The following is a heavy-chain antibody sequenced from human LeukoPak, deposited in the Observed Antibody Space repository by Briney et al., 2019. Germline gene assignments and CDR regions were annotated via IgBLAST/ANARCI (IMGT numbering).Heavy chain of an antibody. Sequence: PSETLSLTCTVSGGSITNYYWSWIRQSPEKGLEWIGYIYYSGSTNYNPSLKSRVTISVDTSKNQFSLKLSSVTAADTALYYCARGVFWREADPWGQGTLVTVSS. D-gene: IGHD3-3*01. J-gene: IGHJ5*02. CDR3: ARGVFWREADP. V-gene: IGHV4-59*01. CDR2: IYYSGST. CDR1: GGSITNYY.